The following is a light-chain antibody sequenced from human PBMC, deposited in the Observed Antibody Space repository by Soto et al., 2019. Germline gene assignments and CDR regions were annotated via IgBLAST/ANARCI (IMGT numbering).Light chain of an antibody. CDR3: QSYDNSLSGSHV. Sequence: QSVLTQPPSVSGAPGQRVTISCTGSSSNIGAGYDVHWYQQLPGTAPKLLIYGNSNRPSGVPDRFSGSKSGTSASLAITGLQAEDEADYYCQSYDNSLSGSHVVGTGTQLTVL. CDR2: GNS. CDR1: SSNIGAGYD. J-gene: IGLJ1*01. V-gene: IGLV1-40*01.